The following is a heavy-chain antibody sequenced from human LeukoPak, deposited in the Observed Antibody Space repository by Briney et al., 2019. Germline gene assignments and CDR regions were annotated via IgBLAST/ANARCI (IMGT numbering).Heavy chain of an antibody. Sequence: GGSLRLSCAASGFAFSDYYMIWIRQAPGKGLEWLGYISGSGSFTNYADSVKGRFNISRDNAKESVYLQMNSPRAEDTALYYCARDLSWRTGSLDYWGQGTMVTVSS. D-gene: IGHD3/OR15-3a*01. CDR3: ARDLSWRTGSLDY. V-gene: IGHV3-11*05. CDR1: GFAFSDYY. J-gene: IGHJ4*02. CDR2: ISGSGSFT.